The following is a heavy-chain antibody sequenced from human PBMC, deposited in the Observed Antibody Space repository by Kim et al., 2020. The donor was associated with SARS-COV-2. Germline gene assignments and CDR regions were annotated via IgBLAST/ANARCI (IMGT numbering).Heavy chain of an antibody. Sequence: GGSLRLSCAVSGFTFSSYGMHWVRQAPGKGLEWVAVIWYDGSNKYYADSVKGRFTISRDNSKNTLYLQMNSLRAEDTAVYYCAKDLLTTVTTAGYGMDVWGQGTTVTDSS. J-gene: IGHJ6*02. D-gene: IGHD4-17*01. V-gene: IGHV3-33*06. CDR3: AKDLLTTVTTAGYGMDV. CDR1: GFTFSSYG. CDR2: IWYDGSNK.